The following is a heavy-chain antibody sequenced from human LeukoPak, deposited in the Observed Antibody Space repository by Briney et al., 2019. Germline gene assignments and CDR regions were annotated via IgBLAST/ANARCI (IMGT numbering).Heavy chain of an antibody. V-gene: IGHV3-33*03. CDR2: LWPDGKNR. CDR1: GFTLSNYG. D-gene: IGHD6-6*01. Sequence: PGGSLRLSCEGSGFTLSNYGMHWVRQAPGKGLEWVTALWPDGKNRYYIDSVKGRFTISRDESKNTSYLEMNSLRAEDTAVYYCAKDRIAVRPGWFDPWGQGNLVTVSS. J-gene: IGHJ5*02. CDR3: AKDRIAVRPGWFDP.